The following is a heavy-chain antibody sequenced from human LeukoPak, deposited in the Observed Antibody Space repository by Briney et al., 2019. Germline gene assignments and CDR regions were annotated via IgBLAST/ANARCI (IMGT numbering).Heavy chain of an antibody. CDR2: IYHSGST. Sequence: SETLSLTCTVSGYSISSGYYWGWIRQPPGKGLEWIGSIYHSGSTYYNPSLKSRVTISVDTSKNQFSLKLSSVTAADTAVYYCARFQIAAAGSYWGQGTLVTVSS. D-gene: IGHD6-13*01. V-gene: IGHV4-38-2*02. CDR1: GYSISSGYY. CDR3: ARFQIAAAGSY. J-gene: IGHJ4*02.